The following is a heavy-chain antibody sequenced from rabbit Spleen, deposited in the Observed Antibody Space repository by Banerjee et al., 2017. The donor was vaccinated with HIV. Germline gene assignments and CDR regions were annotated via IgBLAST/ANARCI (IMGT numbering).Heavy chain of an antibody. V-gene: IGHV1S7*01. CDR1: GFDFSSYS. Sequence: QLKETGGGLVHPGGSLTLSCKTSGFDFSSYSMSWVRQAPGKGLEWIGYIDPVFGITYYANWVNGRFSISRENAQNTVDLKTNSLTAADTATYFCARDGAGGSYFALWGQGTLVTVS. D-gene: IGHD8-1*01. CDR2: IDPVFGIT. J-gene: IGHJ6*01. CDR3: ARDGAGGSYFAL.